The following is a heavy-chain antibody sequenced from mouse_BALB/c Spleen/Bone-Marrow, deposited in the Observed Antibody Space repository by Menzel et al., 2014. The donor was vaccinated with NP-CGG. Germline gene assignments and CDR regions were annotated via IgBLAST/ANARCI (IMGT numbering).Heavy chain of an antibody. Sequence: VQLQQPGAELVKPGASVKLSRTASGFNIKDTFMHWVKQRPEQGLEWIGRIAPPNDNTKYDPKFQGKATITADTSSNTAYLQLSSLTSEDTAVYYCARYVYGLYFDSWSQGTTLTVSS. CDR2: IAPPNDNT. J-gene: IGHJ2*01. CDR1: GFNIKDTF. V-gene: IGHV14-3*02. CDR3: ARYVYGLYFDS. D-gene: IGHD2-2*01.